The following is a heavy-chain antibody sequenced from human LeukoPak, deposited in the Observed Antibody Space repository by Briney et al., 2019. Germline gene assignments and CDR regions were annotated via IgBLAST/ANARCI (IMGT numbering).Heavy chain of an antibody. CDR2: ISGSGAYT. CDR1: GFTFSSYA. D-gene: IGHD3-10*01. CDR3: AKYFASGSYYKLPH. J-gene: IGHJ1*01. V-gene: IGHV3-23*01. Sequence: PGGSLRLSCAASGFTFSSYAMSWVRQAPGKGLEWVSTISGSGAYTYYADSVEGRFTISRDNSKNTLYLQINSLRAEDTAVYYCAKYFASGSYYKLPHWGQGTLVTVSS.